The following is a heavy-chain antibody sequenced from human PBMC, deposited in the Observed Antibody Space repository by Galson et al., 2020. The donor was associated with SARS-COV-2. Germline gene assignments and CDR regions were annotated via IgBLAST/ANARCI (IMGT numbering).Heavy chain of an antibody. CDR2: FDPDDGET. J-gene: IGHJ4*02. D-gene: IGHD2-2*01. Sequence: SVNVSCKVSGYTLTELSMHWVRQAPGKGLEWMGGFDPDDGETIYAQKFQGRVTMTEDTSTDTAYMELSSLRSEDTAVYYCATSVRYQLLVIWEPFDYWGQGTLVTVSS. CDR1: GYTLTELS. V-gene: IGHV1-24*01. CDR3: ATSVRYQLLVIWEPFDY.